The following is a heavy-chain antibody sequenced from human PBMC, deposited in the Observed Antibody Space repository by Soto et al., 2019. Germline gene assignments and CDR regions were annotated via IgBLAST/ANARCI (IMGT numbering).Heavy chain of an antibody. V-gene: IGHV3-23*01. J-gene: IGHJ4*02. CDR1: GFTFSNYA. D-gene: IGHD3-10*01. CDR2: ISGSGGST. Sequence: EVQLLESGGGLVQPGGSLRLSCAASGFTFSNYAMGWVRQAPGKGLEWVSAISGSGGSTYYADSVKGRFTISRDNSKNTLYLQMNSLRAEDTAVYYCAKALYGSGSYDYWGQGTLVTVSS. CDR3: AKALYGSGSYDY.